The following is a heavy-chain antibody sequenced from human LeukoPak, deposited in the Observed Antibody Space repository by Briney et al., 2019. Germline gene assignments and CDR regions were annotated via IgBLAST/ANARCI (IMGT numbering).Heavy chain of an antibody. Sequence: ASVKVSCKASGYTFTSYGISWVRQAPGQGLEWMGWISAYNGNTNYAQKLQGRVTMTTDTSTSTAYMELRSLRSDDTAVYYCARDEPNVLRYFDWLPGAFDIWGQGTMVTVSS. CDR1: GYTFTSYG. D-gene: IGHD3-9*01. CDR2: ISAYNGNT. J-gene: IGHJ3*02. CDR3: ARDEPNVLRYFDWLPGAFDI. V-gene: IGHV1-18*01.